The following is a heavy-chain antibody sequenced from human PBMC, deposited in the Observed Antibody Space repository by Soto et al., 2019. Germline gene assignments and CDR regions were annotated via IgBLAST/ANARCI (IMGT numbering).Heavy chain of an antibody. CDR2: INSDGSST. CDR1: GFTFSSYW. V-gene: IGHV3-74*01. D-gene: IGHD6-19*01. J-gene: IGHJ3*02. CDR3: ASGDSGWFPTDAFDI. Sequence: PGGSLRLSCAASGFTFSSYWMHWVRQAPGKGLVWVSRINSDGSSTSYADSVKGRFTISRDNAKNTLYLQMNSLRAEDTAVYYCASGDSGWFPTDAFDISGQGTMVTVSS.